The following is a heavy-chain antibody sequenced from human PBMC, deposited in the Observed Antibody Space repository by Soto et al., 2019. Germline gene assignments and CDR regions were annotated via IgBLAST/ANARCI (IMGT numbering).Heavy chain of an antibody. J-gene: IGHJ4*02. D-gene: IGHD4-17*01. Sequence: EVQLLESRGGLVQPGGSLRLSCAASGFTFSSYAMSWVRQAPGKGLEWVSAISGSGGSTYYADSVKGRFTISRDNSKNTLYLKMNSLRAEDTAVYYCAKVDYGDRDYDYWGQGTLVTVSS. CDR1: GFTFSSYA. V-gene: IGHV3-23*01. CDR2: ISGSGGST. CDR3: AKVDYGDRDYDY.